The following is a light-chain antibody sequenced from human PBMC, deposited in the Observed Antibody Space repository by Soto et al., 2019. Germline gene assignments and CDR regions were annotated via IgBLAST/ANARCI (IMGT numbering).Light chain of an antibody. Sequence: EIVMTQSPATLSVSPGERATLSCRASQSVSSNLAWHQQRPGQAPRLLIYGASTRATGVPDRFSGSGSGTEFSFTVTSLQSEDFAVYYCQQYDQWPITFGQGTRLEIK. V-gene: IGKV3D-15*01. CDR1: QSVSSN. J-gene: IGKJ5*01. CDR3: QQYDQWPIT. CDR2: GAS.